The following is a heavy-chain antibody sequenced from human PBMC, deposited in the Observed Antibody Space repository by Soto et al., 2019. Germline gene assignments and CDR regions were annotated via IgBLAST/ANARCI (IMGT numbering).Heavy chain of an antibody. D-gene: IGHD3-9*01. CDR1: GYTFTGYY. Sequence: ASVKVSCKASGYTFTGYYMHWVRQAPGQGLEWMGWINPNSGGTNYAQKFQGRVTMTRDTSISTAYMELRSLRSDDTAVYYCARVGGDYDILTGDNWFDPWGQGTLVTVSS. V-gene: IGHV1-2*02. J-gene: IGHJ5*02. CDR2: INPNSGGT. CDR3: ARVGGDYDILTGDNWFDP.